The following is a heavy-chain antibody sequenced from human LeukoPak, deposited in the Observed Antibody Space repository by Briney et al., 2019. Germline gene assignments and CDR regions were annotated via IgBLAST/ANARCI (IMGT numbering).Heavy chain of an antibody. Sequence: PGGSVRLSCAASGFTFSSYGMSWVRQAPGKGLEWVSTISGSGGSTYYADSVKGRFTISRDNAKNTLYLQMNSLRAEDTAVYYCAKGASMIRGVIITYYFDYWGQGTRVTVSS. J-gene: IGHJ4*02. CDR3: AKGASMIRGVIITYYFDY. CDR1: GFTFSSYG. D-gene: IGHD3-10*01. V-gene: IGHV3-23*01. CDR2: ISGSGGST.